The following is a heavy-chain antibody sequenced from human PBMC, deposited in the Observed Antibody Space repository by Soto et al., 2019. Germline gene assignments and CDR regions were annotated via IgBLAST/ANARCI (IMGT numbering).Heavy chain of an antibody. Sequence: QVQLQESGPGLVKPSETLSLTCTVSGGSISSYYWSWIRQPPGKGLEWIGYIYYSGSTNYNPSLKSRVTISVDTSKNQFSLKLSSVTAVDTAVYYCARDTASGSYYYYGMDVWGQGTTVTVSS. CDR1: GGSISSYY. CDR2: IYYSGST. J-gene: IGHJ6*02. D-gene: IGHD6-13*01. CDR3: ARDTASGSYYYYGMDV. V-gene: IGHV4-59*01.